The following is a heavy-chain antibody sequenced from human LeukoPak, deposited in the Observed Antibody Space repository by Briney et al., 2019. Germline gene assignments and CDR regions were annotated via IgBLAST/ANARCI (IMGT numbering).Heavy chain of an antibody. V-gene: IGHV1-24*01. CDR3: ATGIPPFGVVNLFDY. CDR1: GYTLTELS. J-gene: IGHJ4*02. CDR2: FDPEDGET. Sequence: GASVKVSCKVSGYTLTELSMHGVRQAPGKGLEWMGGFDPEDGETIYAQKFQGRVTMTEDTSTDTAYMELSSLRSEDTAVYYCATGIPPFGVVNLFDYWGQGTLVTVSS. D-gene: IGHD3-3*01.